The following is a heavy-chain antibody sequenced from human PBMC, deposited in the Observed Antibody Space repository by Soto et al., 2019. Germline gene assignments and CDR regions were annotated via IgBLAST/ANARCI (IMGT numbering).Heavy chain of an antibody. V-gene: IGHV1-3*01. CDR2: INAGNGNT. J-gene: IGHJ4*02. Sequence: QVQLVQSGAEVKKPGASVKVSCKTSGYTFTSYAMHWVRQAPGQRLEWMGWINAGNGNTKYSQKFQGRVTITIDTSASTAYMELSSLRSEDTAIYSCARDLGGWPDYWGRGTLVTVSS. CDR3: ARDLGGWPDY. D-gene: IGHD6-19*01. CDR1: GYTFTSYA.